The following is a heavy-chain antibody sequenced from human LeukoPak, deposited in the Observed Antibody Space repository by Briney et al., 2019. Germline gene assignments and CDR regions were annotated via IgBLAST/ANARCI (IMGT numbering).Heavy chain of an antibody. V-gene: IGHV1-2*04. J-gene: IGHJ4*02. Sequence: GWINPNSGGTNYAQKFQGWVTMTRDTSISTAYMELSRLRSDDTAVYYCARETHSSSRDFDYWGQGTLVTVSS. CDR3: ARETHSSSRDFDY. CDR2: INPNSGGT. D-gene: IGHD6-6*01.